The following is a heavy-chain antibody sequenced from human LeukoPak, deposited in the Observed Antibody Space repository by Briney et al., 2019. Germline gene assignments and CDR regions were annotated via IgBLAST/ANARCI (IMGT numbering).Heavy chain of an antibody. Sequence: PGGSLRLSCAASGFTFNDYAMHWVRQVPGKGLEGVAGISLNSGSIGYAGSVKGRFSISRDNAKNSLYLQMNSLRVEDTAVYSCASPTYYYDSSYAFDIWGQGTMVTVSS. CDR2: ISLNSGSI. V-gene: IGHV3-9*01. CDR1: GFTFNDYA. D-gene: IGHD3-22*01. J-gene: IGHJ3*02. CDR3: ASPTYYYDSSYAFDI.